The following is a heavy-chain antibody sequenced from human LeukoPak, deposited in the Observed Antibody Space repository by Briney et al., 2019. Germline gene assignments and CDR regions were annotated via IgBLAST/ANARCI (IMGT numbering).Heavy chain of an antibody. CDR3: ARHKFIAAAGNCAFDI. Sequence: PSETLSLTCTVSGGSITSSSYYWGWIRQPPGKGLEWIGSMYYSGSTYYNPSLKSRVTISVDRSKNQFSLKLSSVTAADTAVYYCARHKFIAAAGNCAFDIWGQGTMVTVSS. CDR1: GGSITSSSYY. CDR2: MYYSGST. V-gene: IGHV4-39*07. D-gene: IGHD6-13*01. J-gene: IGHJ3*02.